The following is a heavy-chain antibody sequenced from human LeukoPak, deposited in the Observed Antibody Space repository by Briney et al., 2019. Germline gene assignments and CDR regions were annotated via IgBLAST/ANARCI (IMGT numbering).Heavy chain of an antibody. V-gene: IGHV1-69*04. Sequence: ASVKVSCKASGGTFSSYAISWVRQAPGQGLEWMGRIIPILGIANYVQKFQGRVTITADKSTSTAYMELSSLRSEDTAVYYCARDTLYCSSTSCYLGGFQDNWFDPWGQGTLVTVSS. J-gene: IGHJ5*02. CDR3: ARDTLYCSSTSCYLGGFQDNWFDP. CDR1: GGTFSSYA. D-gene: IGHD2-2*01. CDR2: IIPILGIA.